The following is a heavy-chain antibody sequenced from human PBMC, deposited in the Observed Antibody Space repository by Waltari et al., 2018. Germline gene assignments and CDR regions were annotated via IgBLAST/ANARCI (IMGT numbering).Heavy chain of an antibody. Sequence: QLRLQESGPGLVKPSGTLSVTCIVSGGSLRDESSYWGWLRQSPEKGLEWIGHISYSGTTFYNPSLMSRVTLSVDTLKNQFSLEMTSLTAADTAVYYCARGGVNYNNWFDPWGQGTPVTVSS. CDR1: GGSLRDESSY. V-gene: IGHV4-39*01. J-gene: IGHJ5*02. CDR3: ARGGVNYNNWFDP. D-gene: IGHD3-9*01. CDR2: ISYSGTT.